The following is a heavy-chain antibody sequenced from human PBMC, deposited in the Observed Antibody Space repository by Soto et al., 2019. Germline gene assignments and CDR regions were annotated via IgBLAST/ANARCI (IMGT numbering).Heavy chain of an antibody. Sequence: PGGSLRLSCAASGFTFSSYVMHWVRQAPGKGLEWVAVISYGGSNKYNADSVRGRFTIFRDNSQNTLYLQMNSLRAEDTAVYYCARAGSSGPYYFNYWGQGTLVTVSS. CDR2: ISYGGSNK. J-gene: IGHJ4*02. V-gene: IGHV3-30-3*01. D-gene: IGHD6-19*01. CDR1: GFTFSSYV. CDR3: ARAGSSGPYYFNY.